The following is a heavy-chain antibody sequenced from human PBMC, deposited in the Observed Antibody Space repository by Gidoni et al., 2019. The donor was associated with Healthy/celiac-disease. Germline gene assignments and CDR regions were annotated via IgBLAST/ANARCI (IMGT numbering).Heavy chain of an antibody. V-gene: IGHV1-69*01. Sequence: QVQLVQSGAEVKKPGSSVKVSCKASGGPFSSYALSWVRQAPGQGLEWMGGIIPIFGTANYAQKFQGRVTITADESTSTAYMELSSLRSEDTAVYYCAREITYYDILTGSYDAFDIWGQGTMVTVSS. J-gene: IGHJ3*02. D-gene: IGHD3-9*01. CDR2: IIPIFGTA. CDR1: GGPFSSYA. CDR3: AREITYYDILTGSYDAFDI.